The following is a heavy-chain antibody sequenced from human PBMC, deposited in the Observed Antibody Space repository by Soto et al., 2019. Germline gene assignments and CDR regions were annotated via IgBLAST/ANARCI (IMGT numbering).Heavy chain of an antibody. D-gene: IGHD1-26*01. J-gene: IGHJ5*02. CDR3: ARVRGQALISSYFDP. CDR1: GYTFSGYW. CDR2: ISPADYDT. Sequence: GESLKISCKGYGYTFSGYWIGWVRQMPGKGLEWMGIISPADYDTRYNPSFRGQVTISLDKSISTAYLQWGSLKASDTAIYYCARVRGQALISSYFDPWGQGTLVTVSS. V-gene: IGHV5-51*01.